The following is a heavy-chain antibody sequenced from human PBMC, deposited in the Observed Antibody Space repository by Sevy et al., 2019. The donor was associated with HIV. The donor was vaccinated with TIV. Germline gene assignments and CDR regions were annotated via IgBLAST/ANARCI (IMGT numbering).Heavy chain of an antibody. V-gene: IGHV3-23*01. CDR2: ISGFGNKT. D-gene: IGHD1-1*01. Sequence: GGSLRLSCAVSGVTFSDYAMSWVRQAPGKGLEWVSFISGFGNKTYYADSVRGRFTISRDNSKNTLNLKMNSLRAEDTAVYYCAKAGGINWFYYYYGMDVWGQGTTVTVSS. CDR3: AKAGGINWFYYYYGMDV. CDR1: GVTFSDYA. J-gene: IGHJ6*02.